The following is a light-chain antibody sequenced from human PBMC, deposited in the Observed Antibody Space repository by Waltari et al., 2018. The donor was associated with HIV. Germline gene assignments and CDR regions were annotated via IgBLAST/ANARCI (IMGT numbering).Light chain of an antibody. Sequence: QSVLTQPPSVSAAPGQKVTISCSGSSSNTGNNYVSWYQPLPGTAPKLLIYDNNPRPSGIPDRYSGSKSGTSATLGLTGLQTGDEADYYCGTWDSSLSARVFGGGTKVTVL. CDR2: DNN. CDR3: GTWDSSLSARV. CDR1: SSNTGNNY. V-gene: IGLV1-51*01. J-gene: IGLJ3*02.